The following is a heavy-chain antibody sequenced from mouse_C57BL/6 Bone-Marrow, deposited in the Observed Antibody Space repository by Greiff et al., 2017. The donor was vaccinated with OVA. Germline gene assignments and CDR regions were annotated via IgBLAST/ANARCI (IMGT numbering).Heavy chain of an antibody. V-gene: IGHV2-2*01. CDR2: IWSGGST. CDR1: GFSLTSYG. D-gene: IGHD2-4*01. CDR3: AREFYDYSPGFAY. J-gene: IGHJ3*01. Sequence: QVQLKESGPGLVQPSQSLSITCTVSGFSLTSYGVHWVRQSPGKGLEWLGVIWSGGSTDYNAAFISRLSISKDNSKSQVFFKMNSLQADDTAIYYCAREFYDYSPGFAYWGQGTLVTVSA.